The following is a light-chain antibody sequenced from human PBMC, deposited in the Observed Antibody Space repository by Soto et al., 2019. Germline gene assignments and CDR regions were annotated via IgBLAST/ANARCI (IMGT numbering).Light chain of an antibody. CDR3: QQYNNWPP. CDR2: GAS. Sequence: TVLTQSPATVSVSHGERATRSCRASQSVSSNLAWYQQKPGQAPRLLIYGASTRATGIPARFSGSGSGTEFTLTISSLQSEDFAVYYCQQYNNWPPVGQGSLLEIK. CDR1: QSVSSN. V-gene: IGKV3-15*01. J-gene: IGKJ5*01.